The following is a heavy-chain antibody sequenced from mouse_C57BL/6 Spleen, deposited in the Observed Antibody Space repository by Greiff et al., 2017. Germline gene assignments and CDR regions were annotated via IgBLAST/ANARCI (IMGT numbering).Heavy chain of an antibody. J-gene: IGHJ4*01. CDR2: ISSGSSTI. D-gene: IGHD2-5*01. V-gene: IGHV5-17*01. CDR3: ARDSNYYAMDY. CDR1: GFTFSDYG. Sequence: EVHLVESGGGLVKPGGSLKLSCAASGFTFSDYGMHWVRQAPEKGLEWVAYISSGSSTIYYADTVKGRFTISRDNAKNTLFLHMTSLRSEDTAVDYCARDSNYYAMDYWGQGTSVTVSS.